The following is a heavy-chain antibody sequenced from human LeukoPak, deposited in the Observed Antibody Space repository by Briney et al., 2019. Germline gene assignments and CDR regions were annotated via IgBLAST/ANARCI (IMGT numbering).Heavy chain of an antibody. CDR3: ARGSHAFDF. V-gene: IGHV4-59*01. Sequence: PSETLSLTCTVSDGSIRSYYWSWIRQPPGKGLEWIGNIYYSGSTNYNPPLRSRVTISVDTSKNQFSLKLSSVTAADTAVYYCARGSHAFDFWGQGTMVTVSS. CDR1: DGSIRSYY. CDR2: IYYSGST. J-gene: IGHJ3*01.